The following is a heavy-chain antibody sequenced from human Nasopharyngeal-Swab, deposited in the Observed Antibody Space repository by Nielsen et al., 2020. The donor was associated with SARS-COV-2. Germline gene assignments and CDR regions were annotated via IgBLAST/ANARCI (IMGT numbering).Heavy chain of an antibody. CDR1: GFTFSSYA. CDR2: MSYDGSNK. D-gene: IGHD6-13*01. V-gene: IGHV3-30-3*01. Sequence: GGSLRLSCAASGFTFSSYAMHRVRQAPGKGLEWVAFMSYDGSNKYYADSVKGRFTISRDNSNNTLYLQMSSLRPEDTAVYFCARARPRLSRSIAAAGLDTFDIWGQGTMVTVSS. CDR3: ARARPRLSRSIAAAGLDTFDI. J-gene: IGHJ3*02.